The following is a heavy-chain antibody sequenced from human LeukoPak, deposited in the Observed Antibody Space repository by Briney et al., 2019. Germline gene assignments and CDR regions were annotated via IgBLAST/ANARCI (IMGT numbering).Heavy chain of an antibody. J-gene: IGHJ4*02. CDR2: IYSSGST. CDR3: ARGIYCSSASCYYYFEY. D-gene: IGHD2-2*01. CDR1: GGSISSYY. Sequence: SETLSPTCTVSGGSISSYYWSWIRQPPGKGLEWIGYIYSSGSTNYNPSLKSRVTISVDTSKNQFSLKLNSVTAADTAVYYCARGIYCSSASCYYYFEYWGQGTLGTVSS. V-gene: IGHV4-59*01.